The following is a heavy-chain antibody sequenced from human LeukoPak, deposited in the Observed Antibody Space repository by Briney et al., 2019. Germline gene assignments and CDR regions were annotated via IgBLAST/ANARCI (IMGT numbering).Heavy chain of an antibody. Sequence: SETLSLTCTVSGGSFTISNYYWGWIRQSPGKGLEWVGSISSSGNTYYNPSLKSRLAISVDTSNSQFSLNLSSVTAADTAVYYCARPGWNYVEGWFDPWGQGTLVTVSS. CDR3: ARPGWNYVEGWFDP. J-gene: IGHJ5*02. V-gene: IGHV4-39*01. D-gene: IGHD1-7*01. CDR1: GGSFTISNYY. CDR2: ISSSGNT.